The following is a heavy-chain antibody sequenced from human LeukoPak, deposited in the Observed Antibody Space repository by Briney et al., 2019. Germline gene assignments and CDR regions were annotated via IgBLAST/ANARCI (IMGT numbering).Heavy chain of an antibody. V-gene: IGHV3-23*01. CDR2: FSAGGGST. Sequence: GGSLRLSCAASGFTFTSYAMSWVRQAPGKGLEWVSGFSAGGGSTYYADSVKGRFTISRDDSKNTIYLQMNSLRADDTAVYFCAKGASSSPRSPRDYWGQGTLVTVSS. J-gene: IGHJ4*02. CDR1: GFTFTSYA. D-gene: IGHD6-6*01. CDR3: AKGASSSPRSPRDY.